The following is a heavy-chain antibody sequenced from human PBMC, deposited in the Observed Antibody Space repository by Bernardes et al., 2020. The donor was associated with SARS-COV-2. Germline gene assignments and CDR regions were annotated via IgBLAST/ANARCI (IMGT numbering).Heavy chain of an antibody. CDR1: GFNFSGSA. Sequence: GGSLRLSCAASGFNFSGSAIQWVHQPSGKGLEWIGRIRSKPKGYATTYAASLKGRFVISRDDSRNTAYLQIHSLKIEDTAVYYCTGDYLYWDQGTLVSVSS. V-gene: IGHV3-73*01. CDR2: IRSKPKGYAT. CDR3: TGDYLY. D-gene: IGHD4-17*01. J-gene: IGHJ4*02.